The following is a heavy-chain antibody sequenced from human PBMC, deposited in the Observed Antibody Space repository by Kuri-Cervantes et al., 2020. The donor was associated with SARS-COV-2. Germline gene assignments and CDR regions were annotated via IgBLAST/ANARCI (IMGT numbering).Heavy chain of an antibody. CDR1: GFTFSSDA. V-gene: IGHV3-30*01. CDR2: ISYDGSNK. CDR3: AKDFPPRFGELLFAYNYYYYGMDV. J-gene: IGHJ6*02. D-gene: IGHD3-10*01. Sequence: AGSLRLFCSASGFTFSSDAMHWVRQAPGKGLEWVAVISYDGSNKYYADSVKGRFTISRDNSKNTLYLQMNSLRAEDTAVYYCAKDFPPRFGELLFAYNYYYYGMDVWGQGTTVTVSS.